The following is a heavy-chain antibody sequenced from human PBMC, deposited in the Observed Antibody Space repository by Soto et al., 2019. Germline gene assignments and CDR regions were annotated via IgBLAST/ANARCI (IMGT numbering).Heavy chain of an antibody. CDR3: ARNGDSNWGMYLYFDL. CDR2: ISPYNGDT. D-gene: IGHD7-27*01. Sequence: QAQLMQSGTEVRKPGASVNVSCKASGYTFTGYGVNWLRQAPGQGLEWMGWISPYNGDTKYAQKFQGRVTMTRDTSTSTVYMELRSLRSDDTAVYYCARNGDSNWGMYLYFDLWGRGALVTVSS. CDR1: GYTFTGYG. J-gene: IGHJ2*01. V-gene: IGHV1-18*01.